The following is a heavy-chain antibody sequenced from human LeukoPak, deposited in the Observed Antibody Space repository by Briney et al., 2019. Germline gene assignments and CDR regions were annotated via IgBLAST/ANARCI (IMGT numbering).Heavy chain of an antibody. Sequence: SETLSLTCTVSGGSISSGGYYWSWIRQHPGKGLEWIGYIYYSGSTYYDPSLKSRVTISVDTSKNQFSLKLSSVTAADTAVYYCARGYSYGPFDYWGQGTLVTVSS. CDR1: GGSISSGGYY. D-gene: IGHD5-18*01. J-gene: IGHJ4*02. CDR2: IYYSGST. V-gene: IGHV4-31*03. CDR3: ARGYSYGPFDY.